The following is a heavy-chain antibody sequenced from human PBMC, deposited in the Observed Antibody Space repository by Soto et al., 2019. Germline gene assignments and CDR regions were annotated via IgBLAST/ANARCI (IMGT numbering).Heavy chain of an antibody. D-gene: IGHD6-19*01. Sequence: SETLSLTCAVYGGSFSGYYWSWIRQPPGKGLEWIGEINHSGSTNYNPSLKSRVTISVDTSKNQFSLKLSSVTAADTAVYYCAREGDSSGWYRSYYGMDVWGQGTTVTVSS. CDR2: INHSGST. V-gene: IGHV4-34*01. CDR3: AREGDSSGWYRSYYGMDV. CDR1: GGSFSGYY. J-gene: IGHJ6*02.